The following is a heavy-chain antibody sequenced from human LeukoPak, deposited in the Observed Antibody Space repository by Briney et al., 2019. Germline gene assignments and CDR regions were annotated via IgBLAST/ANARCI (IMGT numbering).Heavy chain of an antibody. V-gene: IGHV4-59*01. D-gene: IGHD2-15*01. CDR2: IYYSGST. CDR1: RASISDYY. CDR3: AGCSGGSCYSTDV. Sequence: SETLSLTCTVSRASISDYYWSWIRQPPGKGLEWIGYIYYSGSTNYNPSLKSRVTISVDTSKNQFSLKLSSVTAADTAVYYCAGCSGGSCYSTDVWGKGTTVTISS. J-gene: IGHJ6*04.